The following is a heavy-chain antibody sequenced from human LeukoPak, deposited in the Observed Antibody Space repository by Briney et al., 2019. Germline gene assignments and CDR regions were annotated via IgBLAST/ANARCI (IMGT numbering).Heavy chain of an antibody. Sequence: GGSLRLSCAVSGLTFSSSWMDWVRQAPGKGLEWVSVIFSGGSTYYAGSVKGRFTISRDNSKNTLYLQMDSLRAEDTAVYYCEAWLHSDALDIWGQGTMVTVSS. J-gene: IGHJ3*02. CDR3: EAWLHSDALDI. V-gene: IGHV3-53*01. CDR1: GLTFSSSW. D-gene: IGHD5-24*01. CDR2: IFSGGST.